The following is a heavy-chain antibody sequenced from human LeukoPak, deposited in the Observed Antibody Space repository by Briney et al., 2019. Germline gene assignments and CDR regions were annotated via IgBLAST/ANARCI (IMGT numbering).Heavy chain of an antibody. Sequence: KSSETLSLTCTVSGGSISSGGYYWSWIRQPPGKGLEWIGYIYHSGSTYYNPSLKSRVTISVDRSKNQFSLKLSSVTAADTAVYYCARAGIAAAGTRIGYYYGMDVWGQGTTVTVSS. D-gene: IGHD6-13*01. J-gene: IGHJ6*02. V-gene: IGHV4-30-2*01. CDR1: GGSISSGGYY. CDR2: IYHSGST. CDR3: ARAGIAAAGTRIGYYYGMDV.